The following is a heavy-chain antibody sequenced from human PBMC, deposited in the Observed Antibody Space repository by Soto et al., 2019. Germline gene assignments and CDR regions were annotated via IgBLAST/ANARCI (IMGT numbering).Heavy chain of an antibody. CDR2: INAGNGNT. Sequence: QVQLVQSGAEVKKPGASVKVSCKASGYTFTSYAMHWVRQAPGQRLEWMGWINAGNGNTKYSQKFQGRVTITRDTTASTAYSEPSSLRSEDTAVYYCARSFVVVTAADYWGQGNLVTLSS. CDR3: ARSFVVVTAADY. J-gene: IGHJ4*02. CDR1: GYTFTSYA. V-gene: IGHV1-3*01. D-gene: IGHD2-21*02.